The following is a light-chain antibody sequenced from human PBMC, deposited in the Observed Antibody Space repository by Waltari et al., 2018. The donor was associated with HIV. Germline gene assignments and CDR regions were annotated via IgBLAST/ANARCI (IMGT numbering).Light chain of an antibody. V-gene: IGKV1-39*01. CDR1: QDIGKY. J-gene: IGKJ2*01. Sequence: DIQMTQSPSSLSASVGGRVTITRRASQDIGKYLNWYQQKLGKAPKLLIYAASTLQSGVSSRFSGRGSGTAFTLTITNLQPEDFATYHCQQSSSSPPTFGQGTKLDI. CDR3: QQSSSSPPT. CDR2: AAS.